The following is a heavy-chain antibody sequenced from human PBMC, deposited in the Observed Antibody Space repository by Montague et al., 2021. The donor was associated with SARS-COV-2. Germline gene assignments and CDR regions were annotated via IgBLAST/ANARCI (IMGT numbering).Heavy chain of an antibody. J-gene: IGHJ5*02. V-gene: IGHV3-30*03. CDR3: ARATALLWFGEGKTAFDP. Sequence: SLRLSCAASGFNFNNYGMHLFRQTPGRGLEWMAVISYDGSKKYYSDSLRGRFTISRDNSEKTLFLQMTGLRPEDTAVYYCARATALLWFGEGKTAFDPWGQGTLVTVSS. CDR1: GFNFNNYG. D-gene: IGHD3-10*01. CDR2: ISYDGSKK.